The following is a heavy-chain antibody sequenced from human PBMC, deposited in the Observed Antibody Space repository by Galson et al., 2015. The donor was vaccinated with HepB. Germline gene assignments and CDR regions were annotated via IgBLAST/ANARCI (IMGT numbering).Heavy chain of an antibody. J-gene: IGHJ4*02. CDR1: GFTFSSYA. CDR2: ISGSGGST. Sequence: SLRLSCAASGFTFSSYAMSWVRQAPGKGLEWVSAISGSGGSTYYADSVKGRFTISRDNSKNTLYLQMNSLRAEDTAVYYCAKSRADCSGGSCYRNYFDYWGQGTVVTVSS. V-gene: IGHV3-23*01. D-gene: IGHD2-15*01. CDR3: AKSRADCSGGSCYRNYFDY.